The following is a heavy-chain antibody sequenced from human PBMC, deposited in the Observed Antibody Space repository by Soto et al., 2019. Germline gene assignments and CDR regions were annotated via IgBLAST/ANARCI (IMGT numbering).Heavy chain of an antibody. CDR3: ARELDGSGSHMGYYFDY. CDR2: IYYSGST. V-gene: IGHV4-59*01. J-gene: IGHJ4*02. Sequence: QVQLQESGPGLVKPSETLSLTCTVSGGSISSYYWSWIRQPPGKGLEWIGYIYYSGSTKYNSPLKSRVTISRDTSKNQFSLKLSSVAAADTAVYYCARELDGSGSHMGYYFDYWGQGTLVTVSS. CDR1: GGSISSYY. D-gene: IGHD3-10*01.